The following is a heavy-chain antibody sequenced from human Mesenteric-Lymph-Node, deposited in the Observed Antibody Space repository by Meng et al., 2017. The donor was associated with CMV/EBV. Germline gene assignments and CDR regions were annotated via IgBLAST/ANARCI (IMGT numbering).Heavy chain of an antibody. Sequence: GESLKISCAASGFTVSSHYMSWVRQAPGKGPEWVSVIYSGGSTYYADSVKGRFTISRDNSKNTLYLQMNSLRAEDTAIYYCARVRGVLIPAVDYWGQGTLVTVSS. D-gene: IGHD2-8*01. CDR1: GFTVSSHY. J-gene: IGHJ4*02. V-gene: IGHV3-66*02. CDR2: IYSGGST. CDR3: ARVRGVLIPAVDY.